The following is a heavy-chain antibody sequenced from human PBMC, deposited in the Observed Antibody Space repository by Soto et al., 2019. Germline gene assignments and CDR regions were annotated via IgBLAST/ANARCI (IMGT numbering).Heavy chain of an antibody. CDR1: GFTFSRYG. CDR2: IWYDGSNK. V-gene: IGHV3-33*01. D-gene: IGHD2-15*01. CDR3: ARDGYCSGGSCYSVPVFDY. J-gene: IGHJ4*02. Sequence: QVQLVESGGGVVQPGRSLRLSCAAPGFTFSRYGMHWVRQAPGKGLEWVAVIWYDGSNKYYADSVKGRFTISRDNSKNTLYLQMNSLRAEDTAVYYCARDGYCSGGSCYSVPVFDYWGQGTLVTVSS.